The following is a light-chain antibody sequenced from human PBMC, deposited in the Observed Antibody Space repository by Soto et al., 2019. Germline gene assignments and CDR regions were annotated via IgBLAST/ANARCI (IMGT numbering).Light chain of an antibody. CDR1: SSDVGGYNY. CDR2: EVS. V-gene: IGLV2-8*01. J-gene: IGLJ1*01. Sequence: QSALAQPPSASGSPGQSVTISCTGTSSDVGGYNYVSWYQQHPGKAPKLMIYEVSKRPSGVPDRFSGSKSGNTASLTVSGLQAEDEADYYCSSYAGSNIFYVFGTGTKVPVL. CDR3: SSYAGSNIFYV.